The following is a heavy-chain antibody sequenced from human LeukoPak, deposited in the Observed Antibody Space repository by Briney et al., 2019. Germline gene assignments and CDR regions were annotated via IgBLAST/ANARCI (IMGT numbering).Heavy chain of an antibody. CDR3: ARDCCSTSCSDY. Sequence: PRGSLRLSCAASGFTFSDYYISWIRQAPGKGLEWVSYISSSGSTIYYADSVKGRFTISRDNAKNSLYLQMNSLRAEDTAVYYCARDCCSTSCSDYWGQGTLVTVSS. CDR1: GFTFSDYY. CDR2: ISSSGSTI. D-gene: IGHD2-2*01. V-gene: IGHV3-11*01. J-gene: IGHJ4*02.